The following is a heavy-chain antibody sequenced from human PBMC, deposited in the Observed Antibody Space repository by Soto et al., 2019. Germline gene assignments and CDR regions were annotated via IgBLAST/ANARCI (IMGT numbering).Heavy chain of an antibody. CDR2: ISASNGDT. CDR1: GYSFTSHG. D-gene: IGHD3-10*01. CDR3: AGMVRGSNIDYYHYMDV. V-gene: IGHV1-18*01. J-gene: IGHJ6*03. Sequence: QVQLVQSGAEVKKPGASVKVSCKASGYSFTSHGISWVRQAPGQGLEWMAWISASNGDTNYAQKFQGRVTVTTDTSTSTGYMELRSLRSEDTAVYCCAGMVRGSNIDYYHYMDVWGKGTTVTVSS.